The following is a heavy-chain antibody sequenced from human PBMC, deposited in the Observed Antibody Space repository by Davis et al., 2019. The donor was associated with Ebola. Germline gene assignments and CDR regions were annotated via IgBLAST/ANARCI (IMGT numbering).Heavy chain of an antibody. Sequence: GESLKISCAASGFTFSSYAMHWVRQAPGKGLEWVAVISYDGSNKYYADSVKGRFTISRDNSKNTLYLQMNSLRAEDTAVYYCARWSGCDYWGQGTLVTVSS. V-gene: IGHV3-30*01. CDR1: GFTFSSYA. CDR2: ISYDGSNK. D-gene: IGHD3-3*01. J-gene: IGHJ4*02. CDR3: ARWSGCDY.